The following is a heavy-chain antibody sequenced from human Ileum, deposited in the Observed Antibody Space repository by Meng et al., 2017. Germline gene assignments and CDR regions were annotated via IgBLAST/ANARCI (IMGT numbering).Heavy chain of an antibody. CDR1: GGCISRCGYY. D-gene: IGHD3-10*01. CDR2: IYYSWRT. CDR3: AGTITMVRGVIMPFDY. J-gene: IGHJ4*02. V-gene: IGHV4-31*03. Sequence: QRQLQESYLGLVNPSQTLSLTCNVSGGCISRCGYYWCRIRQHPGQGLQWIGYIYYSWRTYYNPSLKSRVTISVDTSKNQFSLKLSSVTAADTAVYYCAGTITMVRGVIMPFDYWGQGTLVTVSS.